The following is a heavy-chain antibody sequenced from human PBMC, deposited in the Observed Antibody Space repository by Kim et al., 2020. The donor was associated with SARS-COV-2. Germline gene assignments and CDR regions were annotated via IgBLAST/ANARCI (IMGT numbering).Heavy chain of an antibody. J-gene: IGHJ4*02. D-gene: IGHD3-9*01. Sequence: PSLKTRVTISVDKSKNQFSLKLSSVTAADTAVYYCARGPREGDILTLFDYWGQGTLVTVSS. V-gene: IGHV4-4*02. CDR3: ARGPREGDILTLFDY.